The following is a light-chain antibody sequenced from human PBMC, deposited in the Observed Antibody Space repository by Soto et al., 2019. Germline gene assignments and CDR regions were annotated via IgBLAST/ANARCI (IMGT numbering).Light chain of an antibody. V-gene: IGLV2-8*01. CDR1: SSDVGDYNY. Sequence: QSALTQPPSASGSPGQSVTISCTGTSSDVGDYNYVSWYQQYPDKAPRLIIYEVYERPSGVPDRFSGSKSANTAFLTVSGLQTEDEADYYCCSYAGRNTYVFGTGTKVTVL. CDR2: EVY. J-gene: IGLJ1*01. CDR3: CSYAGRNTYV.